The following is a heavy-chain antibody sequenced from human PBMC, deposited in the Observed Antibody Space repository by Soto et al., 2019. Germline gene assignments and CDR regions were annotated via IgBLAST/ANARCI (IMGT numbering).Heavy chain of an antibody. CDR2: SSPRGDTI. J-gene: IGHJ4*02. CDR1: GFSLANYP. D-gene: IGHD6-19*01. V-gene: IGHV3-48*01. CDR3: AKGPHTNVGWPYYFES. Sequence: RLSCVASGFSLANYPMNWVRQTPGKGLEWISYSSPRGDTIYYADSVEGRFTISRDNARNSLSLHMSSLRGEDSALYYCAKGPHTNVGWPYYFESWGQGVPVTV.